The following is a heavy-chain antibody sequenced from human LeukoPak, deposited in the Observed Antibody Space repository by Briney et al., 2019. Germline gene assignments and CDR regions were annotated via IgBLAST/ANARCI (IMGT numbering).Heavy chain of an antibody. CDR2: IYYSGST. CDR1: GGSISSYY. V-gene: IGHV4-59*01. D-gene: IGHD5-24*01. J-gene: IGHJ4*02. CDR3: ARTGDGYAIDY. Sequence: SETLSLTCTVAGGSISSYYCSWIRQPPGKGREWIGYIYYSGSTNYNPSLKSRVTISVDTSKNQFSLKLSSVTAADTALYYCARTGDGYAIDYWGQGTLVTVSS.